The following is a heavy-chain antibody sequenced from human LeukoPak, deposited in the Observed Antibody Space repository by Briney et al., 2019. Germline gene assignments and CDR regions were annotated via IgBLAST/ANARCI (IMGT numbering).Heavy chain of an antibody. Sequence: QAGGSLRLSCAASGFTFSAIPMTWVRQAPGKGLQWVANINADGSETHYVDSVKGRFTISRDNAKNSLYLQMNSLRAEDTAVYYCARDLDDSSGYYWYWGQGTLVTVSS. CDR1: GFTFSAIP. D-gene: IGHD3-22*01. V-gene: IGHV3-7*01. CDR2: INADGSET. J-gene: IGHJ4*02. CDR3: ARDLDDSSGYYWY.